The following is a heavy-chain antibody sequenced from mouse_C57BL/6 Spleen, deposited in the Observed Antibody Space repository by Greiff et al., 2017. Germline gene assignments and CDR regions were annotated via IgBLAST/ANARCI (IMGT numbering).Heavy chain of an antibody. D-gene: IGHD2-3*01. Sequence: EVKVVESGGDLVKPGGSLKLSCAASGFTFSSYGMSWVRQTPDKRLEWVATISSGGSYTYYPDSVKGRFTISRDNAKNTLYLQMSSLKSEDTAMYYCARHCDGYYEADYWGQGTTLTVSS. J-gene: IGHJ2*01. CDR1: GFTFSSYG. CDR3: ARHCDGYYEADY. V-gene: IGHV5-6*01. CDR2: ISSGGSYT.